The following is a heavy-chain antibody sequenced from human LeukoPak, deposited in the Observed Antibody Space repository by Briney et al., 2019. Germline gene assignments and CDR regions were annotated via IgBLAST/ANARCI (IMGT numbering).Heavy chain of an antibody. D-gene: IGHD3-9*01. CDR2: IIPIFGTA. J-gene: IGHJ4*02. CDR1: GGTFSSYA. V-gene: IGHV1-69*13. CDR3: ATGYSDTSFDY. Sequence: GASVKVSCKASGGTFSSYAISWVRQAPGQGLEWMGGIIPIFGTANYAQKFQGRVTITADESTSTAYMELSSLRSEDTAVYYCATGYSDTSFDYWGQGTLVTVSS.